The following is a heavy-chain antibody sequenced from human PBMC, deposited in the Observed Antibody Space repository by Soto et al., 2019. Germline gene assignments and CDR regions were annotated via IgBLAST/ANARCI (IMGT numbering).Heavy chain of an antibody. J-gene: IGHJ4*02. V-gene: IGHV3-30-3*01. Sequence: QVQLVESGGGVVQPGRSLRLSCAASGFTFNRHPLHWVRQAPGKGLEWVAVISHDGNNKYYADSVKGRFTISRDNSMXMLXXXXXXXXXXXXXXXXXXXXXXXXXXTLHGPFDHWGQGALVTVSS. CDR1: GFTFNRHP. CDR2: ISHDGNNK. CDR3: XXXXXXXXXTLHGPFDH.